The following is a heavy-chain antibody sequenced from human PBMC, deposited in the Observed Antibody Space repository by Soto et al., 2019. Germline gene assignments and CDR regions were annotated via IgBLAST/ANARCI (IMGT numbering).Heavy chain of an antibody. Sequence: QVQLVESGGGLVKPGGSLRLSCAGSGFTFDDYYMSWVRQAPGKGLEWVSYISRSGTTIHYADSVKGRFTISRDNAKNSLYLRMNSLRVDDRAGYYCARDRRRGLYGRLSHWGQGTLVTVAS. D-gene: IGHD4-17*01. V-gene: IGHV3-11*01. CDR2: ISRSGTTI. CDR1: GFTFDDYY. CDR3: ARDRRRGLYGRLSH. J-gene: IGHJ4*02.